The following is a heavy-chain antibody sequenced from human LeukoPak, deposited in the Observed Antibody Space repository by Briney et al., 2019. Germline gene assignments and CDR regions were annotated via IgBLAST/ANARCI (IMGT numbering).Heavy chain of an antibody. CDR1: GFTFSSDS. Sequence: GGSLRLSCAASGFTFSSDSMTWVRQAPGKGLEWVSTINNNGVSTFYADPVKGRFTISRDNSKNTLCLHMNSLSAEDTAVYYCAKDSFSTSWGQGVLVTVSS. CDR3: AKDSFSTS. V-gene: IGHV3-23*01. D-gene: IGHD2-2*01. J-gene: IGHJ4*02. CDR2: INNNGVST.